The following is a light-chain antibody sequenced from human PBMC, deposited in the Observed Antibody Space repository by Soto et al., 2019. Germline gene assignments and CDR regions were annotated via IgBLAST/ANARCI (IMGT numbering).Light chain of an antibody. CDR1: QSVSRK. Sequence: EIVLTQSPATLSLFPEERATLSCMASQSVSRKLVWYQQKPGQAPRFLIYGASTRATGIPARLRGSGYGTELTITIDSLQYEDFEVYYCQQYNDWPPAFGGGTKVDIK. V-gene: IGKV3-15*01. CDR2: GAS. J-gene: IGKJ4*01. CDR3: QQYNDWPPA.